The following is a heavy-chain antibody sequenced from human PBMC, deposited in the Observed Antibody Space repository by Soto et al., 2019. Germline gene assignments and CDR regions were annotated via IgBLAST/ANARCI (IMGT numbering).Heavy chain of an antibody. J-gene: IGHJ4*02. V-gene: IGHV3-23*01. Sequence: HPGGSLRLSCAASGFTFASYAMTWVRQAPGKGLEWVSVISGNGGSTDYADSVKGRFTISRDNSKNTLYLQMNSLRAEDTALYYCAKATRNIVDTTCFDYWGQGTLVTVSS. D-gene: IGHD5-12*01. CDR3: AKATRNIVDTTCFDY. CDR1: GFTFASYA. CDR2: ISGNGGST.